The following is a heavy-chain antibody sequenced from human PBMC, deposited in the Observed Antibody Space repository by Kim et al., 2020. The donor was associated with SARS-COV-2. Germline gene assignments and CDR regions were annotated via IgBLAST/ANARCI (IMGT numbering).Heavy chain of an antibody. CDR2: IDGSDGTT. CDR1: GFTFTGYA. CDR3: MKGGWGRIWDQ. D-gene: IGHD2-15*01. Sequence: GGSLRLSCTTSGFTFTGYAMSWVRQAPGKGLEWVSTIDGSDGTTYYVDSVKGRFTISRDNSKNTLYLRMSALRADDTAVYYCMKGGWGRIWDQGGQGTL. J-gene: IGHJ4*02. V-gene: IGHV3-23*01.